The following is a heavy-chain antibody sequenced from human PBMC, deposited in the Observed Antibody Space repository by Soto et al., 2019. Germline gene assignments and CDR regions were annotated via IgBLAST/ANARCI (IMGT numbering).Heavy chain of an antibody. Sequence: SETLSLTCTVSGASITTYYWAWIRQPPGKGLEYIGHVYYTGSADYSPSLKSRVTMSVDTSKNQFSLKLNSVTAADTALYYCARHENGGTYPLDYWGQGTLVTVSS. D-gene: IGHD1-26*01. V-gene: IGHV4-59*08. J-gene: IGHJ4*02. CDR2: VYYTGSA. CDR3: ARHENGGTYPLDY. CDR1: GASITTYY.